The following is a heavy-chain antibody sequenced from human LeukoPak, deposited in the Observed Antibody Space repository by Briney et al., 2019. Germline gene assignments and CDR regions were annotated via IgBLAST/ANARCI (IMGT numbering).Heavy chain of an antibody. CDR2: IYPGDSDT. D-gene: IGHD6-6*01. CDR3: ARFQLTLNWFAP. J-gene: IGHJ5*02. V-gene: IGHV5-51*01. Sequence: GESLKISCKGAGYSFTSYWIGLVRQMPGKGLERMGIIYPGDSDTRYSPSFQGQVTISPAKYISTAYLQWRSLKALDTAMYYCARFQLTLNWFAPWGQGTLVTVSS. CDR1: GYSFTSYW.